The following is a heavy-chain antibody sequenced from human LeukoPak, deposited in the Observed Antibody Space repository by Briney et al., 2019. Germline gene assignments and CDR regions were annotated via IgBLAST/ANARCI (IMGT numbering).Heavy chain of an antibody. CDR1: GFTFSSYG. J-gene: IGHJ4*02. CDR2: IRYDGSNK. CDR3: AKDVSSYYDILTGSLFDY. Sequence: GGSLRLSCAASGFTFSSYGMHWVRQAPGKGLEGVAFIRYDGSNKYYADSVKGRFTISRDNSKNTLYMQMNSLRAEDTAVYYCAKDVSSYYDILTGSLFDYWGQGTLVTVSS. D-gene: IGHD3-9*01. V-gene: IGHV3-30*02.